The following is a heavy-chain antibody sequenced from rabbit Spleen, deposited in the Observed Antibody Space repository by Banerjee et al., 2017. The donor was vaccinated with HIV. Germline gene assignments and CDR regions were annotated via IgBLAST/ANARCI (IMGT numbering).Heavy chain of an antibody. J-gene: IGHJ6*01. CDR3: ARDTGTSFSIYGMDL. D-gene: IGHD7-1*01. Sequence: QSLEESGGGMVQPEGSLALTCKASGFDLSSYYYMCWVRQAPGKGLEWIGCIYTGSSGSTYYASWAKGRFTITKTSSTTVTLQMPSLTAADTATYFCARDTGTSFSIYGMDLWGPGTRVTVS. CDR1: GFDLSSYYY. CDR2: IYTGSSGST. V-gene: IGHV1S40*01.